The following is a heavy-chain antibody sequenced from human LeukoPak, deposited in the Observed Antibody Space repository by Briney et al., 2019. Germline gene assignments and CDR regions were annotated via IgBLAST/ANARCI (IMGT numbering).Heavy chain of an antibody. CDR2: FDPEDGET. J-gene: IGHJ4*02. Sequence: ASVKVSCKVSGYTLTELSMHWVRQAPGKGLEWMGGFDPEDGETIYAQKFQGRVTMTEDTSTDTAYMELSSLRSEDTAVYYCARVSSDSSGYLYFDYWGQGTLVTVSS. CDR1: GYTLTELS. D-gene: IGHD3-22*01. V-gene: IGHV1-24*01. CDR3: ARVSSDSSGYLYFDY.